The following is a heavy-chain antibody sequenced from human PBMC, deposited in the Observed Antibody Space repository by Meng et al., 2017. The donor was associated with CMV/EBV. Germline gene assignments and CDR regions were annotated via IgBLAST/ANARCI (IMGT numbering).Heavy chain of an antibody. D-gene: IGHD3-3*01. CDR3: ARGGGTIFGVVTNNWLDP. CDR1: FSSYA. V-gene: IGHV1-69*05. Sequence: FSSYAISWVRQAPGQGLEWMGGIIPIFGTANSAQKFQGRVTITTDESTSTAYMELSSLRSEDTAVYYCARGGGTIFGVVTNNWLDPWGQGTLVTVSS. CDR2: IIPIFGTA. J-gene: IGHJ5*02.